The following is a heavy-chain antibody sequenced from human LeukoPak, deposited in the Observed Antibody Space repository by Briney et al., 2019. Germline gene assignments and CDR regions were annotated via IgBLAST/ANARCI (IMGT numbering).Heavy chain of an antibody. Sequence: GGSLRLSCSASGFTFSNFEMNWVRQAPGKGPEWVAVMSYDGSNKYYADSVKGRFTISRDNSKNTLYLQMNSLRAEDTAVYYCAKLAETGYSSGWYVYWGQGTLVTVSS. D-gene: IGHD6-19*01. J-gene: IGHJ4*02. CDR2: MSYDGSNK. CDR3: AKLAETGYSSGWYVY. V-gene: IGHV3-30*18. CDR1: GFTFSNFE.